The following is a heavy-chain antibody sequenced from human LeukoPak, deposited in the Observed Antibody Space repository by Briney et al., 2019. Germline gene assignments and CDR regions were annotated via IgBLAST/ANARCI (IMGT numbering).Heavy chain of an antibody. CDR1: GFTFSSYS. CDR2: ISSNSNTI. Sequence: GGSLRLSCAASGFTFSSYSMNWVRQAPGKGLEWVSYISSNSNTIYYADSVKGRFTISRDNAKDSLYLQMNSLRAEDTAVYYCAKQLGYCSDGSCYFPYWGQGTLVTVSS. D-gene: IGHD2-15*01. CDR3: AKQLGYCSDGSCYFPY. J-gene: IGHJ4*02. V-gene: IGHV3-48*01.